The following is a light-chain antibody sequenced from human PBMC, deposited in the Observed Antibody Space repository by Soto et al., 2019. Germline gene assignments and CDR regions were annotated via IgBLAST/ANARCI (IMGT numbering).Light chain of an antibody. CDR2: DAS. CDR1: QSVSSNY. V-gene: IGKV3-20*01. J-gene: IGKJ1*01. CDR3: QQSGSSRT. Sequence: EIVLTQSPGTLSLSPGERATLSCRASQSVSSNYLAWYQQKPGQAPRLLIYDASSRATGIPDRFSGSGSGTDFTLTISRLEPEDIAVYYCQQSGSSRTFGQGTKVDIK.